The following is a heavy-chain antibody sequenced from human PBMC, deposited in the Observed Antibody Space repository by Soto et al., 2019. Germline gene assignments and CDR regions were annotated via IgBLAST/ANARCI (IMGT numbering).Heavy chain of an antibody. Sequence: VASVKVSCKASGGTFSSYAISWVRRAPGQGLEWMGGIIPIFGTANYAQKFQGRVTITADKSTSTAYMELSSLRSEDTAVYYCARGGVATTLALDYWGQGTLATVSS. J-gene: IGHJ4*02. CDR1: GGTFSSYA. CDR2: IIPIFGTA. CDR3: ARGGVATTLALDY. D-gene: IGHD5-12*01. V-gene: IGHV1-69*06.